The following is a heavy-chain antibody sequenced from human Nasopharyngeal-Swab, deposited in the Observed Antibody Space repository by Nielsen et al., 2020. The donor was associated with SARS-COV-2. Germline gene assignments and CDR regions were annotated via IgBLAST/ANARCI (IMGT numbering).Heavy chain of an antibody. D-gene: IGHD3-10*01. CDR3: LRYESGAFDI. Sequence: GGSLRLSCAASGFTFTTYSMTWVPQAPGQGLEWVANVKQDGGEKFYLDSVKGRFTISSDNAKSSLYLQMTSLRAEDTAVYYCLRYESGAFDIWGQGTMVTVSS. CDR1: GFTFTTYS. V-gene: IGHV3-7*01. CDR2: VKQDGGEK. J-gene: IGHJ3*02.